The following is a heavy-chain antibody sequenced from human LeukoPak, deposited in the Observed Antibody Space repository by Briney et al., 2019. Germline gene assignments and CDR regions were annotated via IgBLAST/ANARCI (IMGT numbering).Heavy chain of an antibody. D-gene: IGHD3-22*01. V-gene: IGHV1-24*01. CDR1: GYTLTELS. Sequence: ASVKVSCKVSGYTLTELSMHWVRQAPGKGLEWMGGFDPEDGETIYAQKLQGRVTMTTDTSTSTAYMELRSLRSDDTAVYYCARDGGLYYYDSRSFDYWGQGTLVTVSS. CDR3: ARDGGLYYYDSRSFDY. J-gene: IGHJ4*02. CDR2: FDPEDGET.